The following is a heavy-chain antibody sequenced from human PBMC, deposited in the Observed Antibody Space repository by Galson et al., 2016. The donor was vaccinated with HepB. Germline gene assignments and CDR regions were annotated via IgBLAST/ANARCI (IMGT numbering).Heavy chain of an antibody. J-gene: IGHJ4*02. V-gene: IGHV4-39*01. CDR3: SRRDGGMGTTMLDY. D-gene: IGHD1-26*01. CDR2: IYYSGST. CDR1: GDSISRSSYY. Sequence: ETLSLTCTVSGDSISRSSYYWGWIRQSPGKGLEWIGSIYYSGSTSYNPSLKSRVTVSLDTSNNQFSLKLSSVTAADTAVYYCSRRDGGMGTTMLDYWGQGTLVTVSS.